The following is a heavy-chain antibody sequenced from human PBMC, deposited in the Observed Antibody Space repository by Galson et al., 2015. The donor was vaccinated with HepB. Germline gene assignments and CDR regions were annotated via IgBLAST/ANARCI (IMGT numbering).Heavy chain of an antibody. J-gene: IGHJ4*02. CDR1: GFRFSDYY. V-gene: IGHV3-11*03. D-gene: IGHD4-17*01. CDR2: ISTSSDYT. CDR3: AKHDLYGDSSRGGSFDF. Sequence: SLRLSCAASGFRFSDYYMAWIRQAPGKGLKWISYISTSSDYTNYADSVKGRFTISRDNPENIVYLQMKSLRADNTAVYYCAKHDLYGDSSRGGSFDFWGQGTLVTVS.